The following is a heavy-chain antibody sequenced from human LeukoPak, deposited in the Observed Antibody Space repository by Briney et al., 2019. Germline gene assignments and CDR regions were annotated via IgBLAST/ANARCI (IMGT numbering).Heavy chain of an antibody. Sequence: GGSLRLSCAAPGFTFSDHYVDWVRQAPGKGLEWVGRSRNKAYSYTTEYAASVKGRFSISRDDSRNSVYLQMNSLKIEDTAAYYCSRDLTMVRGVTDYWGQGTLVTVSS. CDR3: SRDLTMVRGVTDY. V-gene: IGHV3-72*01. CDR2: SRNKAYSYTT. CDR1: GFTFSDHY. D-gene: IGHD3-10*01. J-gene: IGHJ4*02.